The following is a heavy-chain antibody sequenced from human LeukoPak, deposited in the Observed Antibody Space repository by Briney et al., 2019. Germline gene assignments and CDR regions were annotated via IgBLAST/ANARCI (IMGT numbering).Heavy chain of an antibody. CDR2: IKQDGSDK. CDR3: ARGSRNHYDGSGYYYY. CDR1: GLTFRNYW. J-gene: IGHJ4*02. V-gene: IGHV3-7*01. Sequence: PGGSLRLSCAAPGLTFRNYWMSWVRQAPGKGLEWVANIKQDGSDKFYVDSVNGRFTISRDNAKNSLYLQMNSQRAEDTAVYYCARGSRNHYDGSGYYYYWGQGTLVTVSS. D-gene: IGHD3-22*01.